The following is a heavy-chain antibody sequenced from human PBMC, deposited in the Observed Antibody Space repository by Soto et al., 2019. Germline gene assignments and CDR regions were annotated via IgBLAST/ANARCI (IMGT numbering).Heavy chain of an antibody. CDR2: IWYDGSNK. Sequence: VGSLRLSCAASGFTFSSYGMHWVRQAPGKGLEWVAVIWYDGSNKYYADSVKGRFTISRDNSKNTLYLQMNSLRAEDTAVYYCARLYSSSSDGKKHRWGYYYYGMDVWGQGTTVTVSS. V-gene: IGHV3-33*01. CDR3: ARLYSSSSDGKKHRWGYYYYGMDV. D-gene: IGHD6-6*01. J-gene: IGHJ6*02. CDR1: GFTFSSYG.